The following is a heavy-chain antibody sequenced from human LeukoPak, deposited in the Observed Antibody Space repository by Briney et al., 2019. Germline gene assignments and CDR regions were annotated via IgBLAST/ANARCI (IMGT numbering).Heavy chain of an antibody. CDR3: ARSQNYYGSGDY. V-gene: IGHV4-61*01. J-gene: IGHJ4*02. CDR1: GGSVSNGNYY. CDR2: IYYSGST. Sequence: SETLSLTCTVSGGSVSNGNYYWSWLRQPPGKALEWIGYIYYSGSTNYNPSLEGRVTISVDTSKNQFSVKLSSVTAADTAVYYCARSQNYYGSGDYWSQGTLVTVSS. D-gene: IGHD3-10*01.